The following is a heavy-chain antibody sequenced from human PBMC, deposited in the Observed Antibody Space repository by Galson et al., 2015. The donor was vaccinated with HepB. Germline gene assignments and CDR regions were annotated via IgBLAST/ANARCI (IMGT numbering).Heavy chain of an antibody. V-gene: IGHV1-3*01. D-gene: IGHD3-22*01. CDR2: INAGNGNT. CDR1: GYTFTSYA. J-gene: IGHJ5*02. CDR3: ARVYYYDSSGWGHWFDP. Sequence: SVKVSCKASGYTFTSYAMHWVRQAPGQRLEWMGWINAGNGNTKYSQKFQGRVTITRDTSASTAYMELSSLRSEDTAVYYCARVYYYDSSGWGHWFDPWGQGTLVTVSS.